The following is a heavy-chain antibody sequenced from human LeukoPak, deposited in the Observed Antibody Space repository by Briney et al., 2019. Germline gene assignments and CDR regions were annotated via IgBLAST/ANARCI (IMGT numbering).Heavy chain of an antibody. CDR1: GFTFNSHA. CDR2: ISGSGGRT. D-gene: IGHD2-15*01. V-gene: IGHV3-23*01. J-gene: IGHJ4*02. CDR3: AKWGCSGGSCYPFDY. Sequence: GGSLRLSCAASGFTFNSHAMAWVRQAPGKGLEWVSAISGSGGRTYDADSVKGRFTISRDNSKNTLYLQMNSLRAEDTAVYYCAKWGCSGGSCYPFDYWGQGTLVTVSS.